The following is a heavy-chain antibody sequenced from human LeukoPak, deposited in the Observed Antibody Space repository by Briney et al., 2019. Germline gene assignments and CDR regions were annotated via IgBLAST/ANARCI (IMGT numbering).Heavy chain of an antibody. D-gene: IGHD3-10*01. CDR3: ARETEYYGSGSYYIGY. J-gene: IGHJ4*02. CDR2: IYGGGST. V-gene: IGHV3-53*01. Sequence: GGSLRLSCAASGFTVSSNYMSWVRQAPGKGLEWVSVIYGGGSTYYADSVKGRFTISRDDAKNTLYLQMNSLRAEDTAVYYCARETEYYGSGSYYIGYWGQGTLVTVSS. CDR1: GFTVSSNY.